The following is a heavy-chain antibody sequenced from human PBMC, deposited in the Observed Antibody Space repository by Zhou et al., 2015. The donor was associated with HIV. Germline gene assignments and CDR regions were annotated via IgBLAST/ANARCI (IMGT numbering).Heavy chain of an antibody. D-gene: IGHD5-12*01. CDR3: ASAIVATIYYYYYGMDV. J-gene: IGHJ6*02. V-gene: IGHV1-69*02. CDR2: IIPILGIA. Sequence: QVQLVQSGAEVKKPGSSVKVSCKASGGTFSSYTISWVRQAPGQGLEWMGRIIPILGIANYAQKFQGRVTITADKSTSTAYMELSSLRSEDTAVYYCASAIVATIYYYYYGMDVWGQGTTVTVSS. CDR1: GGTFSSYT.